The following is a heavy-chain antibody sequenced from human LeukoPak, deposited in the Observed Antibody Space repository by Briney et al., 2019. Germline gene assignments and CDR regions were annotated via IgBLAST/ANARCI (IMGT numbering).Heavy chain of an antibody. CDR2: IRYDGSNK. J-gene: IGHJ4*02. CDR1: GFTLSSYG. CDR3: AKDFPFFDY. Sequence: GGSLRLSCAESGFTLSSYGMHWVRQAPGKGLEWVAFIRYDGSNKYYADSVKGRFTISRDNSKNTLNLQMNSLRGDDTAVYYCAKDFPFFDYWGQGTLVTVSS. V-gene: IGHV3-30*02.